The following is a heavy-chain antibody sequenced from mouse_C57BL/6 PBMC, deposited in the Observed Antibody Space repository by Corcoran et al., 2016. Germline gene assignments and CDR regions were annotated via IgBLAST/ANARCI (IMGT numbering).Heavy chain of an antibody. V-gene: IGHV9-3*01. CDR3: ARSGTFAY. J-gene: IGHJ3*01. D-gene: IGHD4-1*01. CDR2: INTYSGVP. CDR1: GYTFTTYG. Sequence: QIQLVQSGPELKKPGETVKISCKASGYTFTTYGMSWVKQVPGKGLKWMGWINTYSGVPTYADDFKGRFAFSLETSASTAYLQINNLKNEDTATYFCARSGTFAYWGQGTLVTVSA.